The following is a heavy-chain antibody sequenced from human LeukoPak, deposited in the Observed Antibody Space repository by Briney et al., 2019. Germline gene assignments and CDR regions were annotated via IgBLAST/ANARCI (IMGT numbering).Heavy chain of an antibody. D-gene: IGHD3-10*01. CDR3: ASRLWFGEFK. V-gene: IGHV4-34*01. CDR2: INHSGST. CDR1: GGSFSGYY. Sequence: SETLSLTCAVYGGSFSGYYWSWIRQPPGKGLEWIGEINHSGSTNYNPSLKSRVTMSVDTSKNQFSLKLSSVTAADTAVYYCASRLWFGEFKWGQGTLVTVSS. J-gene: IGHJ4*02.